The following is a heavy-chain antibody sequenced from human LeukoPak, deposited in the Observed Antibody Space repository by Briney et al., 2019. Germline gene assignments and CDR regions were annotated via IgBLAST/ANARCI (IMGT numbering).Heavy chain of an antibody. CDR2: ISFDGSDK. CDR3: AKDSDGDFWSGSNHYYYYGMDV. D-gene: IGHD3-3*01. Sequence: GGSLRLSCAASGFTFSSYGMHWVRQAPGKGLEWVAIISFDGSDKYYADSVKGRFTISRDNSKNTLYLQMNSLRPEDTAVYYCAKDSDGDFWSGSNHYYYYGMDVWGQGATVTVSS. CDR1: GFTFSSYG. V-gene: IGHV3-30*18. J-gene: IGHJ6*02.